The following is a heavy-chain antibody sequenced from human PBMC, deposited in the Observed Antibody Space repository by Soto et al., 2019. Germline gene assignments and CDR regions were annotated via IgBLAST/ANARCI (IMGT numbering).Heavy chain of an antibody. J-gene: IGHJ4*02. CDR3: ARLPHYFDY. CDR1: GYTFTSYA. CDR2: SNGGNVNT. V-gene: IGHV1-3*01. Sequence: QVQLVQSGAEVKKPGASVKVSCKASGYTFTSYAMHWVRQAPGQRLEWMGWSNGGNVNTKYSQKFQGRVTITRDTSASTADMELSSLRSEDTAVYYCARLPHYFDYWGQGTLVTVSS.